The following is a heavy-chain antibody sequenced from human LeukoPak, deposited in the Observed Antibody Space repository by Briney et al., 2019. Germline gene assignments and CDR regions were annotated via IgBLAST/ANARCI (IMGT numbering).Heavy chain of an antibody. CDR2: MNANSGDT. Sequence: ASVKVSCKASGYTFTSYDINWVRQATGQGLEWMGWMNANSGDTGYAQKFQGRVTMTRNTSISTAYMELSSLRSEDTAVYYCARGGSSGSYYDWFDPWGQGTLVTVSS. CDR1: GYTFTSYD. J-gene: IGHJ5*02. CDR3: ARGGSSGSYYDWFDP. V-gene: IGHV1-8*01. D-gene: IGHD1-26*01.